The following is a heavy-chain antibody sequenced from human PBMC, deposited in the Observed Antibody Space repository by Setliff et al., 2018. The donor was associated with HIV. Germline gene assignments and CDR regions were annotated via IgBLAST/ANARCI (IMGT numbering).Heavy chain of an antibody. Sequence: GSLRLSCAASGFTVSTYYMSWVRQAPGKGLEWVSTIYSGGSTYHADSVKGRSTLSRDNTKNTLYLQVDSLRPEDTAVYYCARPRLYGTALDLWGQGTLVTVSS. CDR1: GFTVSTYY. V-gene: IGHV3-66*02. CDR3: ARPRLYGTALDL. D-gene: IGHD3-10*01. CDR2: IYSGGST. J-gene: IGHJ5*02.